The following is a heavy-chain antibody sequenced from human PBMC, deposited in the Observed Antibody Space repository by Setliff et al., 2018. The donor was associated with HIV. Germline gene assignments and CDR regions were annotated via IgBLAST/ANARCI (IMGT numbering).Heavy chain of an antibody. CDR1: GGSISSYY. CDR2: ISYSGST. D-gene: IGHD3-22*01. CDR3: ASLPPLYDSSGYYFDY. Sequence: SETLSLTCTVSGGSISSYYWSWIRQPPGKGLEWIGYISYSGSTYYNPSLKSRVTISVDTSKNQFSLKLSSVTAADTAVYYCASLPPLYDSSGYYFDYWGQGTLVTAPQ. J-gene: IGHJ4*02. V-gene: IGHV4-59*04.